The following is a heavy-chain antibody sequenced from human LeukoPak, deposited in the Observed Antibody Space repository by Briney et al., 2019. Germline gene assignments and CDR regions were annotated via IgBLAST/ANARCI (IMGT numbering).Heavy chain of an antibody. CDR2: IYYSGST. J-gene: IGHJ4*02. CDR1: GGSISSYY. CDR3: ARGAPGYCSRTTCPLDY. D-gene: IGHD2-2*01. Sequence: SETLSLTCTVSGGSISSYYWSWIRQPPGKGLEWIGYIYYSGSTNYNPSLKSRVTISVDTSKNQFSLKLSSVTAADTAVYYCARGAPGYCSRTTCPLDYWGQGTLVTVSS. V-gene: IGHV4-59*01.